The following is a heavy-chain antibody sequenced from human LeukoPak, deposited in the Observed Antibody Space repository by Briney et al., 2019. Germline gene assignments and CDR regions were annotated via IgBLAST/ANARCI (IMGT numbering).Heavy chain of an antibody. Sequence: GGSLRLSCVASGFTFSSYWMSWVRQAPGKGLEWVANIKQDGSEKYYVDSVKGRFTISRDNAKNSLYLQMNSLRAEDTAVYYCAREAGWEQITKYFDYWGQGTLVTVSS. J-gene: IGHJ4*02. V-gene: IGHV3-7*03. CDR1: GFTFSSYW. D-gene: IGHD1-26*01. CDR2: IKQDGSEK. CDR3: AREAGWEQITKYFDY.